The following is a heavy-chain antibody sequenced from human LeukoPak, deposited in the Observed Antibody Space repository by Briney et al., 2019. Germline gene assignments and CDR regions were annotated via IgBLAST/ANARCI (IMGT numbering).Heavy chain of an antibody. J-gene: IGHJ5*02. CDR3: ARVGGMRPAAAKVLRANWFDP. CDR2: INHSGST. D-gene: IGHD6-13*01. V-gene: IGHV4-34*01. CDR1: GGSFSGYY. Sequence: TSETLSLTCAVYGGSFSGYYWSWLRQPPGKGLEWIGEINHSGSTNSNPSLQSRVNISVDKSKNQFFLKLSSVTAADTAVYYCARVGGMRPAAAKVLRANWFDPWGQGTLVTVSS.